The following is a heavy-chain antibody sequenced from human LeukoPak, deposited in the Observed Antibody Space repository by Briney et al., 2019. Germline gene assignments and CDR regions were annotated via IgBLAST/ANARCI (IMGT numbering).Heavy chain of an antibody. CDR2: IYYSGST. CDR3: ARANRYCSGGSCSAWAFDI. CDR1: GGSISSTSYY. J-gene: IGHJ3*02. Sequence: PSETLSLTCTVSGGSISSTSYYWGWIRQPPGKGLEWIGSIYYSGSTFYDPSLKSRVTISVDRSKNQFSLKLSSVTAADTAVYYCARANRYCSGGSCSAWAFDIWGQGTMVTVSS. D-gene: IGHD2-15*01. V-gene: IGHV4-39*07.